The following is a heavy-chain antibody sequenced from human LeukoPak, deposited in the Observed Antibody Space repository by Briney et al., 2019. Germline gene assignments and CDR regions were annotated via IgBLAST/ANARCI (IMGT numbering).Heavy chain of an antibody. Sequence: SETLSLTCGVYGGSFSSYLWTWIRQPPEKGLEWIGEVNHSGSTNNNPSLKSRVTILLDTSKNQFSLKLTSVTAADTAVYYCARGCRLWSGQYYFDYWGQGTLVTVSS. CDR1: GGSFSSYL. V-gene: IGHV4-34*01. D-gene: IGHD3-3*01. J-gene: IGHJ4*02. CDR3: ARGCRLWSGQYYFDY. CDR2: VNHSGST.